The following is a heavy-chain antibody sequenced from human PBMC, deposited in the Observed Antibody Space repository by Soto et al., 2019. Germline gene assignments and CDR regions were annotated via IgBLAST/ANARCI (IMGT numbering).Heavy chain of an antibody. V-gene: IGHV1-18*01. Sequence: ASVKVSCKASGYTFSSYGVTWVRQAPGQGLEWMGWISTYNGNTKYAQKIQGRVTMTTDTFTTTVYMELRSLRSDDTAVYYCARDGVYGDYGGFDIWGQGTMVTVSS. CDR1: GYTFSSYG. CDR2: ISTYNGNT. J-gene: IGHJ3*02. D-gene: IGHD4-17*01. CDR3: ARDGVYGDYGGFDI.